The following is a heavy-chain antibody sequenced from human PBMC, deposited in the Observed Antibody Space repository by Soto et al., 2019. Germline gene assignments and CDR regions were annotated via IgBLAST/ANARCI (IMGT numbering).Heavy chain of an antibody. CDR3: ARAVFCTDGFCFPNWLDP. J-gene: IGHJ5*02. Sequence: SLSLNCTVSGDSVNNDGHSWSWIRQPPGEALEWIGYIYQTGTTQYNPSLSSRVSISADRSKNQFSLHLTSVTAADTAVYYCARAVFCTDGFCFPNWLDPWGQGILVTVSS. CDR2: IYQTGTT. V-gene: IGHV4-30-2*01. CDR1: GDSVNNDGHS. D-gene: IGHD2-8*01.